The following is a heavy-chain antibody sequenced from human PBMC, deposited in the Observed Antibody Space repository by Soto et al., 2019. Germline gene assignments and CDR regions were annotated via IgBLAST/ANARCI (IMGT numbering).Heavy chain of an antibody. Sequence: SETLSLTCTVSGGSISSYYWSWIRQPPGKGLEWIGYIYYSGSTNYNPSLKSRVTISVDTSKNQFSLKLSAVTAADTAVYYCARHSSLTTKYYFDYWGQGTLVTVCS. J-gene: IGHJ4*02. CDR2: IYYSGST. CDR1: GGSISSYY. D-gene: IGHD4-17*01. CDR3: ARHSSLTTKYYFDY. V-gene: IGHV4-59*08.